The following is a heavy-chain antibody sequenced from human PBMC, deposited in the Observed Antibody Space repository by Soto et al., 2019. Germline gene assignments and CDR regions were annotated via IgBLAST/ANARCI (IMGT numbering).Heavy chain of an antibody. CDR1: GFTFSNAW. CDR2: IKSKTDGGTT. CDR3: TTGIVGATHHADAVDY. J-gene: IGHJ4*02. Sequence: EVPRVESGGGLVKRRGSLRHSWAASGFTFSNAWMSWVRQAHGKGLEWVGRIKSKTDGGTTDYAAPVKGRFTISRDDSKNTLYLQINSLKTEDTAVYYWTTGIVGATHHADAVDYWGQGTLVTVSS. D-gene: IGHD1-26*01. V-gene: IGHV3-15*01.